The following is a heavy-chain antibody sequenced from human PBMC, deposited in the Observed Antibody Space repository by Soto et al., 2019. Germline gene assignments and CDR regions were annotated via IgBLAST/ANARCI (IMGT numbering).Heavy chain of an antibody. D-gene: IGHD6-19*01. Sequence: GESLKISCKGSGYSFTSYWISWGGQMPGKGLEWTGRIDPSDSYSNYSPSFQGHVTISADKSISTAYLQWSSLKASDTAMYYCARSDSSGWSSWFDPWGQGTLVTVSS. V-gene: IGHV5-10-1*01. CDR3: ARSDSSGWSSWFDP. CDR1: GYSFTSYW. CDR2: IDPSDSYS. J-gene: IGHJ5*02.